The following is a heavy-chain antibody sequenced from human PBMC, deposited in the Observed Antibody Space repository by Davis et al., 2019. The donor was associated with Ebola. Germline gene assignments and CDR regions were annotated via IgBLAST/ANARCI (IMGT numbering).Heavy chain of an antibody. Sequence: GGSLRLSCAASQFTFRASAMNWVRQAPGKGPEWVSSISGSGASTYYADSVKGRFTISRDNSEDTLFLQMSNLRVEDTAMYYCAKGNYDSSGYWGYWFDPWGQGVPVTVSS. D-gene: IGHD3-22*01. CDR2: ISGSGAST. J-gene: IGHJ5*02. CDR3: AKGNYDSSGYWGYWFDP. CDR1: QFTFRASA. V-gene: IGHV3-23*01.